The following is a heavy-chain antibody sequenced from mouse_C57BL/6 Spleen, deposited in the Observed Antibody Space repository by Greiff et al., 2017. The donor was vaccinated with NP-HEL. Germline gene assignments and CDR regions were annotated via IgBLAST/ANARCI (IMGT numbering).Heavy chain of an antibody. J-gene: IGHJ2*01. CDR2: IDPSDSYT. CDR1: GYTFTSYW. Sequence: QVQLKQSGAELVMPGASVKLSCKASGYTFTSYWMHWVKQRPGQGLEWIGEIDPSDSYTNYNQKFKGKSTLTVDKSSSTAYMQLSSLTSEDSAVYYCARSLFITTVVATRDFDYWGQGTTLTVSS. D-gene: IGHD1-1*01. CDR3: ARSLFITTVVATRDFDY. V-gene: IGHV1-69*01.